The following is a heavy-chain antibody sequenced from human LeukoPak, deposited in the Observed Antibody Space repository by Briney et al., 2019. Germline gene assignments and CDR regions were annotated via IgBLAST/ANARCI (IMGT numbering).Heavy chain of an antibody. Sequence: QSGGSLRLSCAASGFTVSSNYMSWVRQAPGKGLEWVSVIYSGGSTYYADSVKGRFTISRDNSKNTLYLQMNSLRAEDTAVYYCAREGKDSSGYPWFDYWGQGTLVTVSS. CDR3: AREGKDSSGYPWFDY. D-gene: IGHD3-22*01. V-gene: IGHV3-53*01. J-gene: IGHJ4*02. CDR1: GFTVSSNY. CDR2: IYSGGST.